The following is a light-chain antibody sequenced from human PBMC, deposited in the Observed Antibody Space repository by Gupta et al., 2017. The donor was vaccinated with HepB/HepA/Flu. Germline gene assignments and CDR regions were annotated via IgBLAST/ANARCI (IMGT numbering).Light chain of an antibody. J-gene: IGKJ4*01. Sequence: EIQMTQTQSSVSASAGDRVTITCRASQCISSWLAWYQQKPGKTPKLLIYASSSLQSGVPSRFSGSGSGTYFTLTISSLQPEDFATYYCQQSNSFPLTFGGGTKVEI. CDR2: ASS. CDR3: QQSNSFPLT. CDR1: QCISSW. V-gene: IGKV1-12*01.